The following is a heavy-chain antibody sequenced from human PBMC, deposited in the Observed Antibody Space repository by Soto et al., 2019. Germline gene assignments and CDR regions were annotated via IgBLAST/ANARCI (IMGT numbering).Heavy chain of an antibody. CDR3: ARTHGSSWYLGGRENWFDP. D-gene: IGHD6-13*01. V-gene: IGHV1-3*01. CDR1: GYTFTSYA. Sequence: ASVKVSCKASGYTFTSYAMHWVRQAPGQRLEWMGWINAGNGNTKYSQKFQGRVTITRDTSASTAYMELSSLRSEDTAVYYCARTHGSSWYLGGRENWFDPWGQGTLVTVSS. CDR2: INAGNGNT. J-gene: IGHJ5*02.